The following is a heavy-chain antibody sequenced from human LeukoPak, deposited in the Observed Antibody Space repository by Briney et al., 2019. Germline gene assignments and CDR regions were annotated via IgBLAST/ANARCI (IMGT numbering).Heavy chain of an antibody. V-gene: IGHV4-4*07. CDR2: IYTSGST. D-gene: IGHD6-13*01. Sequence: SETLSLTCTVSGGSISSYYWSWIRQPAGKGLEWIGRIYTSGSTNYNPSPKSRVTMSVDTSKNQFSLKLSSVTAADTAVYYCARDGEQQLAKNWFDPWGQGTLVTVSS. CDR3: ARDGEQQLAKNWFDP. CDR1: GGSISSYY. J-gene: IGHJ5*02.